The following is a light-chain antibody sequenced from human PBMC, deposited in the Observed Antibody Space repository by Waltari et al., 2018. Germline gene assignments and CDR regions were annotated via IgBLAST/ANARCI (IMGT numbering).Light chain of an antibody. CDR3: QQYNAYWT. CDR2: KAS. J-gene: IGKJ1*01. CDR1: QNIGNL. Sequence: DIQVTQSPSTLSASVGDRVTITCRASQNIGNLLAWYQQKPGKAPKVLLSKASTLEGGVPSRFNGSGSGTEFTLTISSLLPEDFATYYCQQYNAYWTFGQGTKVEIK. V-gene: IGKV1-5*03.